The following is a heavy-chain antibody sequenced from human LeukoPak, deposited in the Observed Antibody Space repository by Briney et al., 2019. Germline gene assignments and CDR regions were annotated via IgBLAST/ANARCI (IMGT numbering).Heavy chain of an antibody. CDR2: IYIAGTT. J-gene: IGHJ4*02. CDR1: GFTVSNNY. Sequence: GGSLRLSCAASGFTVSNNYMSWVRQAPGKGLEWVSIIYIAGTTYHADSVRGRLIISRDNSKNTVYLQMNSLRSDDTAVYYCAREYSASYRLSRGYFDYWGQGALVTVSS. CDR3: AREYSASYRLSRGYFDY. D-gene: IGHD1-26*01. V-gene: IGHV3-53*05.